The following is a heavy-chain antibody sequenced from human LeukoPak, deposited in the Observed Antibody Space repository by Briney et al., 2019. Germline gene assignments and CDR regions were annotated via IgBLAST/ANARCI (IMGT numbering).Heavy chain of an antibody. CDR3: ARGDYYGSTYYFDY. CDR2: IYTSGST. Sequence: SQTLSLTCTVSGGSISSYYWSWIRQPAGKGLEWIGRIYTSGSTNYNPSLKSRVTMSVDTSKNQFSLKLSSVTAADTAVYYCARGDYYGSTYYFDYWGQGTLVTVSS. J-gene: IGHJ4*02. V-gene: IGHV4-4*07. D-gene: IGHD3-10*01. CDR1: GGSISSYY.